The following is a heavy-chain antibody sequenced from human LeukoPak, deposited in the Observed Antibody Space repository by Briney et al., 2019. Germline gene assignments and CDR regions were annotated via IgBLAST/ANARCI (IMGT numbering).Heavy chain of an antibody. D-gene: IGHD1-26*01. J-gene: IGHJ4*02. CDR2: IYYSGST. CDR3: ARSYSGSYYSADY. Sequence: SETLSLTCTVSGGSISSSSYYWGWIRQPPGKGLEWIGYIYYSGSTNYNPSLKSRVTISVDTSKDQFSLKLSSVTAADTAVYYCARSYSGSYYSADYWGQGTLVTVSS. CDR1: GGSISSSSYY. V-gene: IGHV4-61*05.